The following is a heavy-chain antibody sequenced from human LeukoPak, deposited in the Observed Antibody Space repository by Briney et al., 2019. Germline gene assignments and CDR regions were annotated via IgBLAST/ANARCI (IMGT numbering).Heavy chain of an antibody. CDR3: ARIHRYCSGGACYVLDN. D-gene: IGHD2-15*01. V-gene: IGHV4-59*02. CDR2: VYYSGST. CDR1: GGSVSGYY. J-gene: IGHJ4*02. Sequence: SETLSLTCVVSGGSVSGYYRGWIRQPPGRGLEWIGYVYYSGSTNYNPSFKSRITISVDTSRNQFSLQLSSVTAADTAVYYCARIHRYCSGGACYVLDNWGQGTLVAVSS.